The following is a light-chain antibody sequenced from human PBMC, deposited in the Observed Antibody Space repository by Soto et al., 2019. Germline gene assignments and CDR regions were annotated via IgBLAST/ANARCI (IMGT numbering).Light chain of an antibody. J-gene: IGKJ1*01. CDR1: QSVSGW. CDR3: QQYETFSGT. Sequence: DVQITQSPSSLSASVGYTFTVTCRASQSVSGWLAWYQQKPGEAPKLLIYDASALPRGVPSRFSGSGSGTKFTLTIASLQPDDFATYYCQQYETFSGTFGPGTKVDIK. V-gene: IGKV1-5*01. CDR2: DAS.